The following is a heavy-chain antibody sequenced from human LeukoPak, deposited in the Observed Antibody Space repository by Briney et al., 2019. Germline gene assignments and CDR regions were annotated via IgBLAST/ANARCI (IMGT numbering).Heavy chain of an antibody. D-gene: IGHD1-26*01. CDR3: ARVSDRSGSSSTQLDY. J-gene: IGHJ4*02. CDR2: IRYDGSNK. V-gene: IGHV3-30*02. CDR1: GFTFSSYG. Sequence: GGSLRLSCAASGFTFSSYGMHWVRQAPGKGLEWVAFIRYDGSNKYYADSVKGRFTISRDNSKNTLYLQMNSLRAEDTAVYYCARVSDRSGSSSTQLDYWGQGTLVTVSS.